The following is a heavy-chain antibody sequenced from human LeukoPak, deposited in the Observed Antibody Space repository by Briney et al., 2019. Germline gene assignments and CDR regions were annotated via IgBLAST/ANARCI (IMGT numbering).Heavy chain of an antibody. Sequence: ASVKVSCKASGYTFNTFNMNWVRQAPGKGLEWVSSITSGGDYIYYADSVKGRFTTSRDNAKNSLSLQLNSLRVEDTAIYYCARGHYDVLAASYKWTPDYWGQGTLVTVSS. V-gene: IGHV3-21*01. CDR3: ARGHYDVLAASYKWTPDY. CDR2: ITSGGDYI. CDR1: GYTFNTFN. J-gene: IGHJ4*02. D-gene: IGHD3-9*01.